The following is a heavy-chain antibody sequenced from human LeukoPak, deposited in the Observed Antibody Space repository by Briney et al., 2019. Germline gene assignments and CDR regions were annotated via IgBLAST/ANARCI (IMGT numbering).Heavy chain of an antibody. D-gene: IGHD3-10*01. Sequence: SETLSLTCTVSGGSISTSNYYWGWIRQPPGKGLEWIGEINHSGSTNYNPSLKSRVTISVDTSKNQLSLKLSSVTAADTAVYYCARRRRRLGVWFGESHYYMDVWGKGTTVTISS. CDR2: INHSGST. CDR3: ARRRRRLGVWFGESHYYMDV. J-gene: IGHJ6*03. V-gene: IGHV4-39*07. CDR1: GGSISTSNYY.